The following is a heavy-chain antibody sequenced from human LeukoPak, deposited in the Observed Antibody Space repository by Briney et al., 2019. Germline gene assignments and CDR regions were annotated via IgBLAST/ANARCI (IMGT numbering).Heavy chain of an antibody. CDR1: GGSFSGYY. CDR3: ARAPAGPPYYYMNV. Sequence: SETLSLTCAVYGGSFSGYYWSWIRQPPGKGLEWIGEINHSGSTNYNPSLKSRVTISVDTSKNQFSLNLSSVTAADTAVYYCARAPAGPPYYYMNVWGKGTMVTVSS. CDR2: INHSGST. V-gene: IGHV4-34*01. J-gene: IGHJ6*03.